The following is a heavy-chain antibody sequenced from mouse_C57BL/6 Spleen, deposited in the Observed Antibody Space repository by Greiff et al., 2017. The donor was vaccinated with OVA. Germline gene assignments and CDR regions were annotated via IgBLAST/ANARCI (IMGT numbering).Heavy chain of an antibody. Sequence: VQLQQPGAELVKPGASVKLSCKASGYTFTSYWMHWVKQRPGQGLEWIGMIHPNSGSTNYNEKFKSKATLTVDKSSSTAYMQLSSLTSEDSAVYYCARTPVSSVVADYAMDYWGQGTSVTVSS. CDR1: GYTFTSYW. J-gene: IGHJ4*01. CDR3: ARTPVSSVVADYAMDY. D-gene: IGHD1-1*01. CDR2: IHPNSGST. V-gene: IGHV1-64*01.